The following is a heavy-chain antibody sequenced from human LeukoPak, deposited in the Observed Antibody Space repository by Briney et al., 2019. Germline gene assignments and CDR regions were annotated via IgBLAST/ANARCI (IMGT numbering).Heavy chain of an antibody. CDR1: GGSISSSSYY. D-gene: IGHD3-22*01. Sequence: SETLSLTCTVSGGSISSSSYYWGWIRQPPGKRLEWIGEINHSGSTNYNPSLKSRVTISVDTSKNQFSLKLSSVTAADTAVYFCARGPYSYDSSGAFDIWGQGTMVTVSS. V-gene: IGHV4-39*07. J-gene: IGHJ3*02. CDR2: INHSGST. CDR3: ARGPYSYDSSGAFDI.